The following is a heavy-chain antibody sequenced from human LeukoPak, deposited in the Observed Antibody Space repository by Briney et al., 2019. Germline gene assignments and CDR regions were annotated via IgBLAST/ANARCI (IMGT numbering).Heavy chain of an antibody. Sequence: GASVKVSCKASGYTFTSYDINWVRQAPGQGLEWMGWISAYNGNTNYAQKLQGRVTMTTDTSTSTAYMELRSLRSDDTAVYYCARVVPAAIVRPSYYGMDVWGQGTTVTVSS. CDR3: ARVVPAAIVRPSYYGMDV. V-gene: IGHV1-18*01. CDR2: ISAYNGNT. J-gene: IGHJ6*02. D-gene: IGHD2-2*01. CDR1: GYTFTSYD.